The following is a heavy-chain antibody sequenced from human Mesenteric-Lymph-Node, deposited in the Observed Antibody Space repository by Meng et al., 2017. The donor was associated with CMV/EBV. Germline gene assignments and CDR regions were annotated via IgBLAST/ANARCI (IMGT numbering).Heavy chain of an antibody. V-gene: IGHV3-7*01. J-gene: IGHJ3*02. CDR2: IKQDGSEK. Sequence: GESLKISCAASGFTFSSYWMSWVRQAPGKGLEWVANIKQDGSEKYYVDSVKGRFTISRDNTKNSLYLQMNSLRPEDTAVYYCARDFRCSTTNCYLSDAFDIWGQGTMVTVSS. CDR3: ARDFRCSTTNCYLSDAFDI. D-gene: IGHD2-2*01. CDR1: GFTFSSYW.